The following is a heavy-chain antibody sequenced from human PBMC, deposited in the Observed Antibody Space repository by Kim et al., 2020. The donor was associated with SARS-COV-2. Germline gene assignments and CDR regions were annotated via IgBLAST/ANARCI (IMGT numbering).Heavy chain of an antibody. Sequence: GGSLRLSCAASGFTFSSYSMNWVRQAPGKGLEWVSSISSSSSYIYYADSVKGRFTISRDNAKNSLYLQMNSLRAEDTAVYYCARDDIYCGGDCSLGSVSYFDYWGQGTLVTVSS. D-gene: IGHD2-21*02. CDR3: ARDDIYCGGDCSLGSVSYFDY. CDR1: GFTFSSYS. V-gene: IGHV3-21*01. CDR2: ISSSSSYI. J-gene: IGHJ4*02.